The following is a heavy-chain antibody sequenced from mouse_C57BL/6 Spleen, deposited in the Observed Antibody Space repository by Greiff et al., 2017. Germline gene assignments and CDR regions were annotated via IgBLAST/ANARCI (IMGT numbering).Heavy chain of an antibody. J-gene: IGHJ3*01. D-gene: IGHD2-2*01. CDR1: GFNIKNTY. CDR2: IDPANGNT. CDR3: ASRGWLPAWFAY. Sequence: EVKLVESVAELVRPGASVKLSCTASGFNIKNTYMHWVKQRPEQGLEWIGRIDPANGNTKYAPKFQGKATITADTSSNTAYLQLSSLTSEDTAIYYCASRGWLPAWFAYWGKGTLVTVSA. V-gene: IGHV14-3*01.